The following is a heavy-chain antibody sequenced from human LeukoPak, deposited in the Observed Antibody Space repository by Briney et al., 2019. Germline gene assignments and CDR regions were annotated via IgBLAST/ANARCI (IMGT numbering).Heavy chain of an antibody. CDR2: IRYDGSNK. CDR3: AKLTGGREDTFDS. D-gene: IGHD4-11*01. J-gene: IGHJ3*02. Sequence: GGSLRLSCAPSGFTFSSYGTHWVRQAPGKGLEWVAFIRYDGSNKYYADSVKGRFTISRDNSKNTLYLQMNSLRAEDTAVYYCAKLTGGREDTFDSWGQGTMVTVSS. V-gene: IGHV3-30*02. CDR1: GFTFSSYG.